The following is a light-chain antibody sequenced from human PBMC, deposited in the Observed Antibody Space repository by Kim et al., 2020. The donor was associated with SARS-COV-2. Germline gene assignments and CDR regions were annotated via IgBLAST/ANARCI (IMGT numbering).Light chain of an antibody. CDR1: QGISSY. J-gene: IGKJ4*01. Sequence: STGDRVTITCRARQGISSYLAWYEQKPGKAPKLLIYAASTLQSGVPSRFSGSGSGTDFTLTISCLQSEDGATYYCQQYYSYPPLTFGGGTKVDIK. CDR2: AAS. V-gene: IGKV1-8*01. CDR3: QQYYSYPPLT.